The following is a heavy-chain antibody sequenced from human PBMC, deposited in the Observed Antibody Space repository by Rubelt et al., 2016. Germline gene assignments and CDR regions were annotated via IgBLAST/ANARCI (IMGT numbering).Heavy chain of an antibody. Sequence: EVQLMESGGGLVQPGGSLRLSCVASGFSLRTYAMAWVRQAPGKGLEWVSDISSSSSTMYYADSVKGRFTISMDNGKNSLYLQMDSLRAEDTAVYYCVRPPDRAFDYWGQGILVTVSS. CDR2: ISSSSSTM. CDR3: VRPPDRAFDY. V-gene: IGHV3-48*01. CDR1: GFSLRTYA. J-gene: IGHJ4*02.